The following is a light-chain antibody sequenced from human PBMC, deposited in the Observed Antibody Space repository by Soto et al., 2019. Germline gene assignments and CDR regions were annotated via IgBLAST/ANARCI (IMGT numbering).Light chain of an antibody. Sequence: IQMTQSPSSLFASVGDRVTITCRASQGIRNNLGWYQQKPGKAPKRLIYGTSNLQYGAPSRFSGSGSGTDFTLTISCLQSEDFATYYCQQYYSYPRTFGQGTKVDIK. J-gene: IGKJ1*01. CDR1: QGIRNN. CDR2: GTS. V-gene: IGKV1-17*01. CDR3: QQYYSYPRT.